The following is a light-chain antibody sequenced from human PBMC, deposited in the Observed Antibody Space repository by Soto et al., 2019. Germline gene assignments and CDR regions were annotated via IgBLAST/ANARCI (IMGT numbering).Light chain of an antibody. V-gene: IGLV2-14*01. CDR3: SSYTTTNTYV. CDR2: EVS. CDR1: SSDVGGYNY. Sequence: QSALTQPASVSGSPGQSITISSTGTSSDVGGYNYVSWSQHHPGKAPKLMIYEVSHRPSGVSNRFSGSKSGNTASLTISGLQAEDEADYYCSSYTTTNTYVFGTGTKVTVL. J-gene: IGLJ1*01.